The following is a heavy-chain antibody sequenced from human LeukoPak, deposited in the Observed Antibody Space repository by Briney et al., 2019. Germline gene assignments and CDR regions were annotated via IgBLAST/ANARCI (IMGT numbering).Heavy chain of an antibody. CDR2: INHSGST. CDR1: GGSFSGYY. CDR3: ARLAVADPFDY. Sequence: SETLSLTCAVYGGSFSGYYWSWIRQPPGKGLEWIGEINHSGSTNYNPSLKSRVTISVDTSKNQLSLKLSSVTAADTAVYYCARLAVADPFDYWGQGTLVTVSS. J-gene: IGHJ4*02. V-gene: IGHV4-34*01. D-gene: IGHD6-19*01.